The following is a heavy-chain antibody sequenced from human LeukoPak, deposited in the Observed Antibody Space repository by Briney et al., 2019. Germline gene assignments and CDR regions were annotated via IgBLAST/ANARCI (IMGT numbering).Heavy chain of an antibody. CDR3: VHRGVGADDF. Sequence: PGGSLRLSCSASGFTYNKYAMHWVRQAPEKGLEFVAAIWTNGEPTYYADSVKGRFTISRDNSKNALYLQMSSLRTEDTAVYYCVHRGVGADDFWGQGTLVTVSS. J-gene: IGHJ4*02. D-gene: IGHD1-26*01. CDR1: GFTYNKYA. V-gene: IGHV3-64D*06. CDR2: IWTNGEPT.